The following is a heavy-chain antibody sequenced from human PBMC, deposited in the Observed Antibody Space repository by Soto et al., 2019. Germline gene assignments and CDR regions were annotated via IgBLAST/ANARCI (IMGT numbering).Heavy chain of an antibody. J-gene: IGHJ4*01. D-gene: IGHD3-3*01. CDR3: ARRRYDFWSGYYENFDY. V-gene: IGHV4-31*03. Sequence: NPSETLSLTCTVSGGSISSGGYYWSWIRQHPGKGLEWIGYIYYSGSTYYNPSLKSRVTISVDTSKNQFSLKLSSVTAADTAVYYCARRRYDFWSGYYENFDYWGHGTLVTVSS. CDR1: GGSISSGGYY. CDR2: IYYSGST.